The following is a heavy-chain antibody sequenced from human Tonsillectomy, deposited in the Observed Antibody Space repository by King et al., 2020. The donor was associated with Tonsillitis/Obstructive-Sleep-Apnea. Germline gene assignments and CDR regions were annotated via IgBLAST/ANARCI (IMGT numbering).Heavy chain of an antibody. Sequence: QVQLQQWGAGLLKPSETLSLTCAVYGGSFSGYYWSWIRQPPGKGLEWIGEINHSGSTNYTPSLKSRVTISVDTSKDQFSRKLSSVTAADTAVYYCARATYYDFWSGYPGRNYYYMDVWGKGTTVTVSS. CDR3: ARATYYDFWSGYPGRNYYYMDV. CDR1: GGSFSGYY. V-gene: IGHV4-34*01. CDR2: INHSGST. J-gene: IGHJ6*03. D-gene: IGHD3-3*01.